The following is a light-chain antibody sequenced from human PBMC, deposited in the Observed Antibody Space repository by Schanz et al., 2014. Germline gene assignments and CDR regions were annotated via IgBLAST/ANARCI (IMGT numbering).Light chain of an antibody. J-gene: IGKJ4*01. CDR2: GTF. CDR1: QTVISGY. CDR3: QQRSNWLT. Sequence: ENVLTQSPGTLSLSPGERATLSCRASQTVISGYLAWYQQKPGQAPRLLIYGTFSRATGIPDRFSGSGSGTDFTLTISRLEPEDFAVYYCQQRSNWLTFGGGTKVEIK. V-gene: IGKV3D-20*02.